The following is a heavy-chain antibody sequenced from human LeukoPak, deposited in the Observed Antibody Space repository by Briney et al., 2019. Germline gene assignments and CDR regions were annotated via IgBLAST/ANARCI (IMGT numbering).Heavy chain of an antibody. CDR1: GFTFSSYA. CDR2: ISYDGSNK. J-gene: IGHJ6*02. D-gene: IGHD6-13*01. CDR3: ARDTEIAAAYNYYYYGMDV. Sequence: GGSLRLSCAASGFTFSSYAMHWVRQAPGKGLEWVAVISYDGSNKYYADSVKGRFTISRDNSKNTLYLQMNSLRAEDTAVYYCARDTEIAAAYNYYYYGMDVWGQGTTVTVSS. V-gene: IGHV3-30-3*01.